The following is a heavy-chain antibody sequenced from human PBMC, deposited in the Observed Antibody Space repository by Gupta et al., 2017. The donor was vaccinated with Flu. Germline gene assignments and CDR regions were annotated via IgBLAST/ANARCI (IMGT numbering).Heavy chain of an antibody. CDR2: ISGSGGDT. Sequence: EVQLLESGGGLVQPGGSLRVSCAASGFTFSSYAMSWVRQAPGKGLEWVSGISGSGGDTYHADSVKGRFTISRDNSKNTLYLQMNSLRAEDTAVYYCAKATSFYYDSSGYFPDYWGQGTLVTVSS. CDR3: AKATSFYYDSSGYFPDY. CDR1: GFTFSSYA. D-gene: IGHD3-22*01. J-gene: IGHJ4*02. V-gene: IGHV3-23*01.